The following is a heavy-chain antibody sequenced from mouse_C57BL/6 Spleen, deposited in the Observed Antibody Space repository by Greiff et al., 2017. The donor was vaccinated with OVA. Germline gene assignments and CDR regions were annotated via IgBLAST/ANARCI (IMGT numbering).Heavy chain of an antibody. CDR3: ASYRNYLPYYYAMDY. V-gene: IGHV7-3*01. Sequence: EVHLVESGGGLVQPGGSLSLSCAASGFTFTDYYMSWVRQPPGKALEWLGFIRNKANGYTTEYSASVKGRFTISRENSQSILYLQMNALRAEDSATYYCASYRNYLPYYYAMDYWGQGTSVTVSS. CDR2: IRNKANGYTT. CDR1: GFTFTDYY. J-gene: IGHJ4*01. D-gene: IGHD2-1*01.